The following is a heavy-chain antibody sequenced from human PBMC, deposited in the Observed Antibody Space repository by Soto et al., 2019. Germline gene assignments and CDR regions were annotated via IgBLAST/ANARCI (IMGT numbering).Heavy chain of an antibody. Sequence: SGPTLVNPTETLTLTCSVSGFSLRNAGMGVSWVRQPPGRALQWLAHIFSNGGISYTTSLKSRLTISRDTSKSQVVLTMTDMNPVDTATYYCTRYISPTAAVDNWFDPWGQGTPVTVSS. V-gene: IGHV2-26*01. D-gene: IGHD2-2*01. CDR2: IFSNGGI. J-gene: IGHJ5*02. CDR1: GFSLRNAGMG. CDR3: TRYISPTAAVDNWFDP.